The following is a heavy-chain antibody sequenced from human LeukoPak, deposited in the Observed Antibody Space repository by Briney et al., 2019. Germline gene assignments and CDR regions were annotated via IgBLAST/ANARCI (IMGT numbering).Heavy chain of an antibody. CDR2: IYNTGST. D-gene: IGHD6-13*01. J-gene: IGHJ5*02. CDR3: VRAKISAAGVVLFYP. V-gene: IGHV4-4*07. Sequence: SETLSLTCTVSGGSISSNYWNWIRKPAGKGLERIGRIYNTGSTNYNPSLESRVTMSVGTSKNQFSLKLSSVTAADTAVYYCVRAKISAAGVVLFYPCGQGTLITVSS. CDR1: GGSISSNY.